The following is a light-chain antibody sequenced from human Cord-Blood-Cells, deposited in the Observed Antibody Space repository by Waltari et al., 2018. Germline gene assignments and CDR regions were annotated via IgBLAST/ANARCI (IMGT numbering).Light chain of an antibody. CDR2: CAA. CDR3: QQYYSTPYT. Sequence: DIVMTQSPDSLAVSLGERATINCKSSQSVLYSSNNKNYLAWYQQKPGQPPKLLIYCAATRESGVPDRFSGSGSGTDFTLTIGSLQAEDVAVYYCQQYYSTPYTFGQGTKLEIK. CDR1: QSVLYSSNNKNY. V-gene: IGKV4-1*01. J-gene: IGKJ2*01.